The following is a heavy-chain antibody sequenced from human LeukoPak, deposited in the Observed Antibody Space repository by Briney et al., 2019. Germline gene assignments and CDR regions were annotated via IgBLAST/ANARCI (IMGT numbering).Heavy chain of an antibody. D-gene: IGHD1-26*01. CDR3: ARESEYYPEDY. CDR1: GYTFTKYG. J-gene: IGHJ4*02. V-gene: IGHV1-18*01. Sequence: GASVKVSCKTSGYTFTKYGISWVRQAPGRGLEWMGWISGYNAITVYAQRLQGRVTMTTDTSTSTAYMELPSLTSDDTAVYYCARESEYYPEDYWGQGTLVTVSS. CDR2: ISGYNAIT.